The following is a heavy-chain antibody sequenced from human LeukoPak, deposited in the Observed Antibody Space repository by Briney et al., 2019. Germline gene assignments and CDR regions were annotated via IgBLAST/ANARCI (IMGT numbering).Heavy chain of an antibody. Sequence: GASVKVSCKASGYTFTGYYMHWVRQAPGQGLEWMGWINPNSGGTNYAQKLQGRVTMTTDTSTSTAYMELRSLRSDDTAVYYCARDTLSLWFGELLLLDYWGQGTLVTVSS. CDR2: INPNSGGT. V-gene: IGHV1-2*02. J-gene: IGHJ4*02. D-gene: IGHD3-10*01. CDR1: GYTFTGYY. CDR3: ARDTLSLWFGELLLLDY.